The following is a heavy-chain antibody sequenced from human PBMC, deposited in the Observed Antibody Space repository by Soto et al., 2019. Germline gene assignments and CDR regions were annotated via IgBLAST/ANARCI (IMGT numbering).Heavy chain of an antibody. V-gene: IGHV1-18*04. J-gene: IGHJ4*02. CDR2: ISAYNGNT. Sequence: ASVKVSCKASGYTFTSYGISWVRQAPGQGLEWMGWISAYNGNTNYAQKLQGRVTMTTDTSTSTAYMELRSLRSDDTAVYYCERDRSLPGTPHPFDYWGQGTLVTVSS. CDR1: GYTFTSYG. CDR3: ERDRSLPGTPHPFDY.